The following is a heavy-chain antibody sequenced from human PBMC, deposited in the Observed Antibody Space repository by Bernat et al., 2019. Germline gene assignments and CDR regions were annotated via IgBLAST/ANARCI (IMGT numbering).Heavy chain of an antibody. CDR3: ARHSFDILTGYLFDY. D-gene: IGHD3-9*01. J-gene: IGHJ4*02. CDR1: AGSISSHNYF. CDR2: VYSSGST. Sequence: QLQLQESGPGLVKPSETLSLTCTVSAGSISSHNYFWGWIREPPGKGLEWIGSVYSSGSTYYNPSLKGRVTISVDTSKNQFSLKLTSVTAADTAVYYCARHSFDILTGYLFDYWGQGTLVTVSS. V-gene: IGHV4-39*01.